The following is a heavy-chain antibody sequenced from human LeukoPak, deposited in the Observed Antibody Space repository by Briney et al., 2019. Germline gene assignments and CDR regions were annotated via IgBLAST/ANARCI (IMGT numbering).Heavy chain of an antibody. J-gene: IGHJ3*02. D-gene: IGHD3-3*01. CDR1: GGSISSSSYY. V-gene: IGHV4-39*07. Sequence: PSETLSLTCTVSGGSISSSSYYWGWIRQPPGKGLEWIGSIYYSGSTNYNPSLKSRVTISVDTSKNQFSLKLSSVTAADTAVYYCARATGILEWFIMDAFDIWGQGTMVTVSS. CDR2: IYYSGST. CDR3: ARATGILEWFIMDAFDI.